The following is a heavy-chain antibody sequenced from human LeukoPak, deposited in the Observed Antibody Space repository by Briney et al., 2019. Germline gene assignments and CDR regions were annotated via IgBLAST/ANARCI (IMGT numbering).Heavy chain of an antibody. CDR3: ARGYQLLDY. CDR1: GFTFSNYA. CDR2: ISSRGDST. D-gene: IGHD2-2*01. J-gene: IGHJ4*02. Sequence: GGSLRLSCAASGFTFSNYAMSWVRQVPGRGLEWVSTISSRGDSTYVADSVKGRFTISRDNSKNTLYLQMNSLRAEDTAVCYCARGYQLLDYWGQGTLVTVSS. V-gene: IGHV3-23*01.